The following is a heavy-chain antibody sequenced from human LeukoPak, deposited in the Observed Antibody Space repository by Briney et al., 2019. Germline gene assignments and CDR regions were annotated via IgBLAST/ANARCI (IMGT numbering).Heavy chain of an antibody. J-gene: IGHJ6*03. CDR2: INPNSGGT. D-gene: IGHD2-15*01. CDR3: ARDRAPIVVVVAATRGCMDV. Sequence: GASVKVSCKASGYTFTGYYMHWVRQAPGQGLEWMGWINPNSGGTNYAQKFQGRVTMTRDTSISTAYMELSRLRSDDTAVYYCARDRAPIVVVVAATRGCMDVWGKGTTVTVSS. V-gene: IGHV1-2*02. CDR1: GYTFTGYY.